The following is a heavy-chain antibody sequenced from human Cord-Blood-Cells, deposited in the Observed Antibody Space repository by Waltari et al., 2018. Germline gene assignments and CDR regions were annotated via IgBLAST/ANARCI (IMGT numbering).Heavy chain of an antibody. J-gene: IGHJ3*02. D-gene: IGHD7-27*01. CDR2: INHSGST. CDR3: ARRNWGWCAFDI. Sequence: QVQLQQWGTGLLKPSETLSLPCAVYGGSFSGYYWSWIRQPPGKGLEWIGEINHSGSTNYNPSLKSRVTISVDTSKNQFSLKLSSVTAADTAVYYCARRNWGWCAFDIWGQGTMVTDSS. CDR1: GGSFSGYY. V-gene: IGHV4-34*01.